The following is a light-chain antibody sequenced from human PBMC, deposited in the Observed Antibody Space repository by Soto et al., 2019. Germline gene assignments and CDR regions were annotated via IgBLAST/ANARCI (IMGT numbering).Light chain of an antibody. Sequence: DIQMTQSPSSLSASVEDRGTISCRAGQTISSWLAWYQQKPGKAPKLLIYKASTLKSGVPSRFSGSGSGTDFTLTISSLEPEDFAVYYCQQRSNWLFFGGGTKVDI. CDR3: QQRSNWLF. CDR2: KAS. J-gene: IGKJ4*01. CDR1: QTISSW. V-gene: IGKV1-5*03.